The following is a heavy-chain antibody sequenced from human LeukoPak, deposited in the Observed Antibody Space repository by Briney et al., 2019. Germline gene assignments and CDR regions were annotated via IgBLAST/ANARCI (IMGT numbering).Heavy chain of an antibody. V-gene: IGHV3-9*01. Sequence: PGGSLRLSCAASVFTFDDCDMHWVRQAPGKGLEWVSGISWNSGSLGYADSVKGRFTISRDNAKNSLHLQMNSLRGEDTALYYCAKDGPHSSSWYRGVGAFDIWGQGTMVTVSS. J-gene: IGHJ3*02. CDR1: VFTFDDCD. D-gene: IGHD6-13*01. CDR2: ISWNSGSL. CDR3: AKDGPHSSSWYRGVGAFDI.